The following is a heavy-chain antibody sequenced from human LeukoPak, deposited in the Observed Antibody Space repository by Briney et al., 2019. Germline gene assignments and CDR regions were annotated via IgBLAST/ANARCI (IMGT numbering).Heavy chain of an antibody. V-gene: IGHV4-30-4*01. J-gene: IGHJ5*02. D-gene: IGHD6-6*01. Sequence: PSETLSLTCTVSGGSISSGNFYWSWIRQPPGKGLEWIGYIFYLGSTYYNLSLKSRVTMSVGTSKNQFSLKLRSVTAADTAVYYCARKYPDHWFDPWGQGTLVTVSS. CDR2: IFYLGST. CDR3: ARKYPDHWFDP. CDR1: GGSISSGNFY.